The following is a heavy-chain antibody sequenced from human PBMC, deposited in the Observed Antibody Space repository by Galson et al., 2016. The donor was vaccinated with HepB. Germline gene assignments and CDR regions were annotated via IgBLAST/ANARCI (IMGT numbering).Heavy chain of an antibody. D-gene: IGHD3-10*01. CDR1: GASITSGRYS. Sequence: TLSLTCAVSGASITSGRYSWGWLRLPPGEGLEWIGYIYQGGDTYYTLSLRSRVSISLDKSKNQFSLRLNSVTAADTAVYYCARRAYYSGSGSRFDSWGQGTLVTVSS. CDR3: ARRAYYSGSGSRFDS. CDR2: IYQGGDT. J-gene: IGHJ4*02. V-gene: IGHV4-30-2*01.